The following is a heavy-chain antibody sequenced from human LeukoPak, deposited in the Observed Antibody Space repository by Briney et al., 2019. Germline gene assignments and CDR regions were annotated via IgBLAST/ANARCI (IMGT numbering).Heavy chain of an antibody. CDR2: INHSGST. J-gene: IGHJ4*02. CDR3: ASSSGPFDY. CDR1: GGSFSGYY. Sequence: PSETLSLTCAVYGGSFSGYYWSWIRQPPGKGLEWIGEINHSGSTNNNPSLKSRVTISVDTSKNQFSLKLSSVTAADTAVYYCASSSGPFDYWGQGTLVTVSS. D-gene: IGHD6-19*01. V-gene: IGHV4-34*01.